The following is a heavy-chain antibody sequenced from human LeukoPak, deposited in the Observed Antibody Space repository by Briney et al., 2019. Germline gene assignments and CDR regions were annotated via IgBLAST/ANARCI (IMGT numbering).Heavy chain of an antibody. CDR2: IYYSGST. CDR3: ARLGDIVATIGGGFDY. V-gene: IGHV4-39*01. CDR1: GGSISSSSYY. D-gene: IGHD5-12*01. Sequence: PSETLSLTCTVSGGSISSSSYYWGWIRQPPGKGLEWIGSIYYSGSTYYNPSLKSRVTISVDTSKNQFSLKLSSVTAADTAVYHCARLGDIVATIGGGFDYWGQGTLVTVSS. J-gene: IGHJ4*02.